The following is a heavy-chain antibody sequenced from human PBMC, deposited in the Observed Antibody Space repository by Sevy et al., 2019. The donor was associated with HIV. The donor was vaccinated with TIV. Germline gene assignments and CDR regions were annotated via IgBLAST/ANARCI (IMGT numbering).Heavy chain of an antibody. Sequence: GGCLRLSCAASGFTFSSYAMSWVRQAPGKGLEWVLAISGSGGSTYYADSVKGRFTISRDNSKNTLYLQMNSLRAEDTAVYYCAKTMWSADAFDIWGQGTMVTVSS. CDR2: ISGSGGST. CDR1: GFTFSSYA. CDR3: AKTMWSADAFDI. D-gene: IGHD2-21*01. V-gene: IGHV3-23*01. J-gene: IGHJ3*02.